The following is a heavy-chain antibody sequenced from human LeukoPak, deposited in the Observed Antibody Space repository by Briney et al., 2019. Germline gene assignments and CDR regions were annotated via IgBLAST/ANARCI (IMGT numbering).Heavy chain of an antibody. D-gene: IGHD6-13*01. J-gene: IGHJ6*03. Sequence: GASVKVSCKASGYTFTSYDINWVRQATGQGLEWMGWMNPNSGNTGYAQKFQGRVTITRNTSISTAYMELSSLRSEDTAVYYCARASSSSWYKSPGYYYYMDVWGKGTTVTISS. CDR3: ARASSSSWYKSPGYYYYMDV. CDR1: GYTFTSYD. V-gene: IGHV1-8*03. CDR2: MNPNSGNT.